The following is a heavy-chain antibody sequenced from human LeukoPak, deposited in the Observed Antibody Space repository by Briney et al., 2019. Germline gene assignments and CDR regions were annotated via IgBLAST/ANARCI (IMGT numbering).Heavy chain of an antibody. CDR2: IQSDGSVQ. Sequence: GGSLRLSCAASGFSFSSYWMSWVRQAPGKGLEWVANIQSDGSVQQYVDSMKGRLTISRDNAKNSLYLQMNSLRAEDTAVYYCARIPRGSGWSFLDFWGQGTLVTVTS. V-gene: IGHV3-7*01. CDR3: ARIPRGSGWSFLDF. D-gene: IGHD6-19*01. J-gene: IGHJ4*02. CDR1: GFSFSSYW.